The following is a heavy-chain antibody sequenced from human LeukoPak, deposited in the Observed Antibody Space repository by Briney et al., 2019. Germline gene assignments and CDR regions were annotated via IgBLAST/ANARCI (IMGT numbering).Heavy chain of an antibody. CDR3: ARQNLGWYFFDY. CDR2: ISQSGST. D-gene: IGHD6-19*01. V-gene: IGHV4-39*01. J-gene: IGHJ4*02. CDR1: GGSISSRSYY. Sequence: PSETLSLTCTVSGGSISSRSYYWGWIRQPPGKGLEWIGSISQSGSTYYNPSLKSRVTMSVDTSKNQFSLKLSSVTAADTAVYYCARQNLGWYFFDYWGQGTLVTVSS.